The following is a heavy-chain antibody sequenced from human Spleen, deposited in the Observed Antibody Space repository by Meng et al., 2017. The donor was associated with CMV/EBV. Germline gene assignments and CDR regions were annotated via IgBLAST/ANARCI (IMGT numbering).Heavy chain of an antibody. J-gene: IGHJ5*01. Sequence: SETLSLTCTVSGGSITSSTYYWAWIRQPPGKGLEWIGTIYYGGDTYYNPSLKSRVTISVDTSKNQFSLKLSSVTAADTAVYYCARSQSTVRGAGRTIWFESWGQGTLVTVSS. CDR3: ARSQSTVRGAGRTIWFES. V-gene: IGHV4-39*07. D-gene: IGHD3-10*01. CDR1: GGSITSSTYY. CDR2: IYYGGDT.